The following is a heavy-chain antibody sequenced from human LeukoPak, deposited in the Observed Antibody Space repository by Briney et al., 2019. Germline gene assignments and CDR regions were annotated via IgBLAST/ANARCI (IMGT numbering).Heavy chain of an antibody. J-gene: IGHJ1*01. Sequence: SETLSLTCTVSGGSISSYYWSWIRQPAGKGLEWIGRIYTSGSTNYNPSLKSLVTMSVDTSKNQFSLKLRSVTAADTAVYYCARLAIGPWSSSPEYFQHWGQGTLVTVSS. CDR3: ARLAIGPWSSSPEYFQH. D-gene: IGHD6-13*01. V-gene: IGHV4-4*07. CDR1: GGSISSYY. CDR2: IYTSGST.